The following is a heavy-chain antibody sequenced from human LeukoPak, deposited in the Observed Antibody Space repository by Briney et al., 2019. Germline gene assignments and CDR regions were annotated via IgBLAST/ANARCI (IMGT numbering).Heavy chain of an antibody. CDR3: ARPYGDLYYFDY. CDR2: ISSSSSYT. D-gene: IGHD4-17*01. J-gene: IGHJ4*02. V-gene: IGHV3-11*06. CDR1: GFTFSDYY. Sequence: GGSLRLSCAASGFTFSDYYMSWIRQAPGKGLEWVSYISSSSSYTNYADSVKGRFTISRDNAKNSLYLQMNSLGAEDTAVYYCARPYGDLYYFDYWGQGTLVTVSS.